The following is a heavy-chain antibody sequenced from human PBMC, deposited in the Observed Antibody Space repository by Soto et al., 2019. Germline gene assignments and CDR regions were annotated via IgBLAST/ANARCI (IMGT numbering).Heavy chain of an antibody. D-gene: IGHD6-13*01. CDR1: GYTFTNHG. J-gene: IGHJ4*02. V-gene: IGHV1-18*01. Sequence: ASVKVSCKASGYTFTNHGISWVRQAPGQGLEWMGWISVYNGNTNYAQKFQGRVTMTTDTSTSTAYMEPRSLRSDDTAVHYCARDEWQQLVLIEYWGQGTLVTVSS. CDR2: ISVYNGNT. CDR3: ARDEWQQLVLIEY.